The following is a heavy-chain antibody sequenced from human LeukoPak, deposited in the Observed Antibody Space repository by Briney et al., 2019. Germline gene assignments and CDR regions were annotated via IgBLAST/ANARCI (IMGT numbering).Heavy chain of an antibody. CDR1: GVSFSGYY. J-gene: IGHJ5*02. CDR2: INHSGST. CDR3: ARGLLTLYDFWSGYSQNWFDP. V-gene: IGHV4-34*01. Sequence: SETLSLTCAVYGVSFSGYYWSWIRQPPGKGLEWIGEINHSGSTNYNPSLKSRVTISVDTSKDQFSLKLSSVTAADTAVYYCARGLLTLYDFWSGYSQNWFDPWGQGTLVTVSS. D-gene: IGHD3-3*01.